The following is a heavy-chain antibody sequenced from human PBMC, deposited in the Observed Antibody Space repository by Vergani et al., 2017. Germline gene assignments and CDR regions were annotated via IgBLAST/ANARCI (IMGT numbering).Heavy chain of an antibody. D-gene: IGHD2-2*01. CDR2: INPNSGGT. CDR3: ARVGTSSNRDYFDY. J-gene: IGHJ4*02. Sequence: QVQLVQSGAEVKKPGASVKVSCKASGYTFTDYFMHWVRQAPGQGLGWMGWINPNSGGTNYAQKFQGRVTMTRDTSISTAYMELSNVRSDDTAVYYCARVGTSSNRDYFDYWGQGTLVTVSS. V-gene: IGHV1-2*02. CDR1: GYTFTDYF.